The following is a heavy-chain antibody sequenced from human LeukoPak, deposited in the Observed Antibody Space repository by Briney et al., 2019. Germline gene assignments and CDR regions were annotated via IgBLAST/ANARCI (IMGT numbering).Heavy chain of an antibody. D-gene: IGHD3-22*01. Sequence: ASVKVSCKASGYTFTSYGISWVRQAPGQGLEWMGGIIPIFGTANYAQKFQGRVTITADKSTSTAYMELSSLRSEDTAVYYCARANYYDSSGYYYLDYWGQGTLVTVSS. V-gene: IGHV1-69*06. J-gene: IGHJ4*02. CDR3: ARANYYDSSGYYYLDY. CDR1: GYTFTSYG. CDR2: IIPIFGTA.